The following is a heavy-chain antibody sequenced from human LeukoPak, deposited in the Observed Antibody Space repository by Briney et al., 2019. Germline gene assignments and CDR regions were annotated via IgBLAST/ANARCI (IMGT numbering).Heavy chain of an antibody. CDR2: INPTGGST. V-gene: IGHV1-46*01. D-gene: IGHD6-13*01. Sequence: GASVKVFCKASGYTFISYQMHWVRQAPGQGLEWMGIINPTGGSTSHAQKFQGRVTMTRDTSTSTAYMELRSLRSDDTAVYYCARGRAAAGLRAYFDYWGQGTLVTVSS. J-gene: IGHJ4*02. CDR1: GYTFISYQ. CDR3: ARGRAAAGLRAYFDY.